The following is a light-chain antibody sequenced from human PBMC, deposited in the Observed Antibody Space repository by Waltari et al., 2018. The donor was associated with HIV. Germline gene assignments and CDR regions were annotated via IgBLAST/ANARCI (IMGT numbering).Light chain of an antibody. CDR2: DVI. V-gene: IGLV2-11*01. CDR3: CSYAGNNAFYV. CDR1: KSDVGGYNY. Sequence: QSALTQPRSVSGSPGQSVPISSPGTKSDVGGYNYVSSYQQHPGKGPKVKIYDVIKRPSGVPDRFSGSKSGNTASLTISGLQAEDETDYYCCSYAGNNAFYVFGTGTKVTVL. J-gene: IGLJ1*01.